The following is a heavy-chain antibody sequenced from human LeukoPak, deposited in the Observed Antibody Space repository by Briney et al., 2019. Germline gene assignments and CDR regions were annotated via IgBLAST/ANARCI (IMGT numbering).Heavy chain of an antibody. CDR3: ARGLTVTKDAFDI. CDR1: GFTFSDYY. J-gene: IGHJ3*02. CDR2: ISSSSSSYT. Sequence: GGSLRLSCAASGFTFSDYYMSWIRQAPGKGLEWVSYISSSSSSYTNYADSVKGRFTISRDNSKNTLYLQMNSLRAEDTAVYYCARGLTVTKDAFDIWGQGTMVTVSS. V-gene: IGHV3-11*06. D-gene: IGHD4-17*01.